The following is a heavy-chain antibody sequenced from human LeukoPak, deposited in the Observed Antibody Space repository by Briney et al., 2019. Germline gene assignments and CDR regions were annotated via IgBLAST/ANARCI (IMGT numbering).Heavy chain of an antibody. CDR2: ISGSGGST. CDR1: GFTFSSYS. Sequence: GGSLRLSCAASGFTFSSYSMNWVRQAPGKGLEWVSAISGSGGSTYYADSVKGRFTISRDNSKNTLYLQMNSLRAEDTAVYYCAKDYGGKSLLWDYWGQGTLVTVSS. V-gene: IGHV3-23*01. CDR3: AKDYGGKSLLWDY. D-gene: IGHD4-23*01. J-gene: IGHJ4*02.